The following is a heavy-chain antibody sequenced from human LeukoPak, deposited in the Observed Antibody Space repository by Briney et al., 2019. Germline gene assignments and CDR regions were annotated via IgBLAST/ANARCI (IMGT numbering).Heavy chain of an antibody. CDR1: GYTFTSYG. Sequence: ASVKVSCKASGYTFTSYGISWVRQAPGQGLEWMGWTSAYNGNTNYAQKLQGRVTMTTDTSTSTAYMELRSLRSDDTAVYYCARDSGSYYNYYYGMDVWGQGTTVTVSS. J-gene: IGHJ6*02. CDR3: ARDSGSYYNYYYGMDV. V-gene: IGHV1-18*01. CDR2: TSAYNGNT. D-gene: IGHD1-26*01.